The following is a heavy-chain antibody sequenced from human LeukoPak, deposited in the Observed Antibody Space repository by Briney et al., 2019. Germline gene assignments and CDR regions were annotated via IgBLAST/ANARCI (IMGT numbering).Heavy chain of an antibody. D-gene: IGHD3-9*01. J-gene: IGHJ4*02. CDR2: INPNSGGT. V-gene: IGHV1-2*02. CDR3: ARFYYDILTGYYTLDY. Sequence: ASVKVSCKASGYTFTGYYMHWVRQAPGQGLEWMGWINPNSGGTNYAQKFQGRVTMTRDRSISTAYMELSRLRSDDTAVYYCARFYYDILTGYYTLDYWGQGTLVTVSS. CDR1: GYTFTGYY.